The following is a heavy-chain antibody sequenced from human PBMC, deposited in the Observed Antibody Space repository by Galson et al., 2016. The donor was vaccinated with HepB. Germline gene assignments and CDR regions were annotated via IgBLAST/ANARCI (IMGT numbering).Heavy chain of an antibody. CDR1: GFTFSDAW. CDR3: TTVGGYSYAYWSGYYDYGMDV. D-gene: IGHD5-18*01. J-gene: IGHJ6*02. Sequence: SLRLSCAASGFTFSDAWMSCVRQAPGKGLEWVGRIKSKTGGGPTHYAAPVKGRFTISRDVSTNTLYLYINSLKTEDPAVYYCTTVGGYSYAYWSGYYDYGMDVWGPGTTVTVSS. V-gene: IGHV3-15*01. CDR2: IKSKTGGGPT.